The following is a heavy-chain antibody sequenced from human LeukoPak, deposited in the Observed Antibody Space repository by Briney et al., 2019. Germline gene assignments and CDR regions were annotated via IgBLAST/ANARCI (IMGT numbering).Heavy chain of an antibody. J-gene: IGHJ4*02. CDR1: GYSISRFYY. Sequence: SETLSLTCAVSGYSISRFYYWGWIRQPPGKGLEWIASIYHSGSTYYNPSLKSRITISVDTSKNQFSLKLTSVTAADAAVYYCATLAASAPRYFGYWGQGILVTVSS. V-gene: IGHV4-38-2*01. D-gene: IGHD6-13*01. CDR3: ATLAASAPRYFGY. CDR2: IYHSGST.